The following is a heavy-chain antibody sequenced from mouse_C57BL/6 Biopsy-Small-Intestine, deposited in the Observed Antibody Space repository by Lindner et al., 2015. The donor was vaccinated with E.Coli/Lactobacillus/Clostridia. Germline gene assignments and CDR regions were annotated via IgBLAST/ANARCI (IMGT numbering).Heavy chain of an antibody. CDR3: ASITTVVVP. V-gene: IGHV1-19*01. Sequence: VQLQESGPVLVKPGASVKMSCKASGYTFTDYYMNWVKQSHGKSLEWIGVINPYNGGTSYNQKFKGKATLTVDKSSSTAYMELNSLTSEDSAVYYCASITTVVVPWGQGTTLTVSS. J-gene: IGHJ2*01. CDR1: GYTFTDYY. CDR2: INPYNGGT. D-gene: IGHD1-1*01.